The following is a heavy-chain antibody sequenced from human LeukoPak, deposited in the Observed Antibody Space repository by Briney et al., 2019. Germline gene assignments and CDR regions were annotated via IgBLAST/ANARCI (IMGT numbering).Heavy chain of an antibody. CDR1: GFPFRNSW. J-gene: IGHJ6*04. Sequence: PGGSLRLSCAVSGFPFRNSWMYWVRQAPGKGLEGVANIKKDGSGISYVESVKGRFIISRDNSRNSLYLQMNSLKVEDTAVYFCAGGNAMDVWGKGTAVTVYS. V-gene: IGHV3-7*03. CDR2: IKKDGSGI. CDR3: AGGNAMDV.